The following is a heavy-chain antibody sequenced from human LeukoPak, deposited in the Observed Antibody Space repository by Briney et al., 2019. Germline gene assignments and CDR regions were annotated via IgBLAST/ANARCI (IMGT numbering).Heavy chain of an antibody. Sequence: GGSLRLSCAASGFTFSNYAMSWVRQAPGKGLEWVSAISANGGSTYYADSVKGRFTISRDNSKNTLYLQMNSLRAEDTAVYYCAKSSVGQWLIYYFDYWGQGTLVTVSS. CDR2: ISANGGST. CDR3: AKSSVGQWLIYYFDY. V-gene: IGHV3-23*01. CDR1: GFTFSNYA. D-gene: IGHD3-22*01. J-gene: IGHJ4*02.